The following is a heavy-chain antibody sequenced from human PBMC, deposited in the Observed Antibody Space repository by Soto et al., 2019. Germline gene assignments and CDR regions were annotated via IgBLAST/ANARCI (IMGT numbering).Heavy chain of an antibody. J-gene: IGHJ6*02. V-gene: IGHV3-23*01. CDR2: ISGSGGST. D-gene: IGHD3-3*01. Sequence: GGALRLSFAPSGFALSCYAMSWVRPGPGKGMGGVSAISGSGGSTYYADSVKGRFTISRDNSKNTLYLQMNSLRAEDTAVYYCAKDLNYYDFWSGYQPYGMDVWGQGTTVTVSS. CDR1: GFALSCYA. CDR3: AKDLNYYDFWSGYQPYGMDV.